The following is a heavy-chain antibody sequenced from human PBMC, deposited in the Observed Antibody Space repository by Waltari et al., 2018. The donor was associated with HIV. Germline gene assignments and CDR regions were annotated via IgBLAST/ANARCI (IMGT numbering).Heavy chain of an antibody. CDR1: GYNFSRYD. Sequence: QVQLVQSGAEVKKPGASVTVSCKASGYNFSRYDINWVRQATGQGLEWMGWMNPNSGKTGYAQKFQGRITMTRNTSISTVFMELSSLRSEDTAVYYCAQTSVVGRALSDHWGQGTLVTVSS. V-gene: IGHV1-8*01. CDR2: MNPNSGKT. J-gene: IGHJ4*02. D-gene: IGHD6-19*01. CDR3: AQTSVVGRALSDH.